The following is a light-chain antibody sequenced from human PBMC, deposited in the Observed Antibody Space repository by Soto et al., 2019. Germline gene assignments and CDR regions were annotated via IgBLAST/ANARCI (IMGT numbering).Light chain of an antibody. CDR2: GAS. J-gene: IGKJ5*01. CDR3: QQYGSSPIT. Sequence: EIVLPQSPATLSLSPGERATLSCRSSQSVSSSYLAWYQQKPGQAPRLLIYGASSRATGIPDRFSGSGSGTDFTLTISRLEPEDFAVYYCQQYGSSPITFGKGTQLEIK. CDR1: QSVSSSY. V-gene: IGKV3-20*01.